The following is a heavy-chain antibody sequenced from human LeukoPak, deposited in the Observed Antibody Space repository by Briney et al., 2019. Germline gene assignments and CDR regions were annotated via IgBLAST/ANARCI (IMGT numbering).Heavy chain of an antibody. J-gene: IGHJ6*02. CDR3: AKNLGAAYYYYGMDV. CDR1: GGTFSSYA. CDR2: IIPIFGTA. D-gene: IGHD1-26*01. Sequence: SVKVSCKASGGTFSSYAISWVRQAPRQGLEWMGGIIPIFGTANYAQKFQGRVTITADESTSPAYMELSSLRSEDTAVYYCAKNLGAAYYYYGMDVWGQGTTVTVSS. V-gene: IGHV1-69*01.